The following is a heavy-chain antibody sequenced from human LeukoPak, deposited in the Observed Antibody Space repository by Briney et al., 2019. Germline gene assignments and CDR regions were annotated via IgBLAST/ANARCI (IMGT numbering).Heavy chain of an antibody. D-gene: IGHD2-2*01. Sequence: SETLSLTFTVSGGSISSSSYYWGWIRQPPGKGLEWIGSIYYSGSTYYNPSLKSRVTISVDTSKNQFSLKLTSVTAADTAVYYCARSSYQALPNDYWGQGTLVTVSS. CDR1: GGSISSSSYY. V-gene: IGHV4-39*01. CDR3: ARSSYQALPNDY. J-gene: IGHJ4*02. CDR2: IYYSGST.